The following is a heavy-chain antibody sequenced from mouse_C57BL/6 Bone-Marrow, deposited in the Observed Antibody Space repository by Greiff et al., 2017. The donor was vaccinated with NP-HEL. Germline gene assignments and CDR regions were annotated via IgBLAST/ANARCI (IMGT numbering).Heavy chain of an antibody. D-gene: IGHD2-3*01. CDR2: IYPGDGDT. V-gene: IGHV1-82*01. J-gene: IGHJ1*03. CDR1: GYSFSSSW. CDR3: ARDDGYYFHWYFDV. Sequence: LVESGPELVKPGASVKISCKASGYSFSSSWMNWVKQRPGKGLAWIGRIYPGDGDTNYNGKFKGKATLTADKSSSTAYMQLSSLTSEDSAVYFCARDDGYYFHWYFDVWGTGTTVTVSS.